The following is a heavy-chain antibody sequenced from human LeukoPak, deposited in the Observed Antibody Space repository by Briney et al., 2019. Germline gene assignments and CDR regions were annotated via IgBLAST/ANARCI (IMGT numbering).Heavy chain of an antibody. CDR3: AKLYYDILTGSLPYYMDV. D-gene: IGHD3-9*01. V-gene: IGHV3-23*01. CDR2: ISGSGSTT. Sequence: PGGSLRLSCAASGFTFSSYAMNWVRQAPGKGLEWVSAISGSGSTTYYADSVKGRFTISRDNSKNTLYLQMNSLRAEDTAVYYCAKLYYDILTGSLPYYMDVWGKGTTVTISS. J-gene: IGHJ6*03. CDR1: GFTFSSYA.